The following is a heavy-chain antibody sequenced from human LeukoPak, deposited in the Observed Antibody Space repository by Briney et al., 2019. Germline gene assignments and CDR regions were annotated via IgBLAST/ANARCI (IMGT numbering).Heavy chain of an antibody. J-gene: IGHJ4*02. CDR1: GYTLTELS. CDR2: INPSGGST. V-gene: IGHV1-46*01. D-gene: IGHD6-25*01. CDR3: ARGGSLFDY. Sequence: ASVKVSCKVSGYTLTELSMHWVRQAPGQGLEWMGIINPSGGSTSYAQKFQGRVTMTRDTSTSTVYMELSSLRSEDTAVYYCARGGSLFDYWGQGTLVTVSS.